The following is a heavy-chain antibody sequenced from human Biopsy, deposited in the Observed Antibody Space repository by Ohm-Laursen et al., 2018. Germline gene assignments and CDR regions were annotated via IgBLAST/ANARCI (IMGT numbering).Heavy chain of an antibody. CDR2: IFKDGNT. CDR3: TRVGSGWAPFDK. Sequence: GTLSLTCAVSGYSISSDYRWGWIRQAPGKTLEWLGNIFKDGNTHYNPSLRSRLIISIDTSKNQFSLMMTSVSGADTAVYFCTRVGSGWAPFDKWGPGTLVTVSS. CDR1: GYSISSDYR. J-gene: IGHJ4*02. V-gene: IGHV4-38-2*01. D-gene: IGHD6-19*01.